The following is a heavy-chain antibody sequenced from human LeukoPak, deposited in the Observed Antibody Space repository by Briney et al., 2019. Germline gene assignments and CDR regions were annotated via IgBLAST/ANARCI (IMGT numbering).Heavy chain of an antibody. V-gene: IGHV3-30*04. Sequence: GRSLRLSCATSGFTFSMSSMHWVRLAPGKGLEWLAGISFDGANKFSGDSVKGRFSISGDNSKNTLYLQMNSLGLDDTAVYFCARGRAGIAAAGFDYWGQGTLVTVSS. CDR3: ARGRAGIAAAGFDY. CDR2: ISFDGANK. CDR1: GFTFSMSS. D-gene: IGHD6-13*01. J-gene: IGHJ4*02.